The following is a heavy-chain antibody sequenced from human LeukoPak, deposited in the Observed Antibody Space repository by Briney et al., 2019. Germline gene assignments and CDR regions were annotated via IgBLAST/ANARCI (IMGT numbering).Heavy chain of an antibody. Sequence: ASVKVSCKASGYTFTSYYMHWVRQAPGQGLEWMGIINPSGGSTSYAQKFQGRVTMTRDTSTSTVYMELSSLRSEDTAVYYCARVEADGDYVSWALDYWGQGTLVTVSS. D-gene: IGHD4-17*01. V-gene: IGHV1-46*01. CDR3: ARVEADGDYVSWALDY. CDR1: GYTFTSYY. J-gene: IGHJ4*02. CDR2: INPSGGST.